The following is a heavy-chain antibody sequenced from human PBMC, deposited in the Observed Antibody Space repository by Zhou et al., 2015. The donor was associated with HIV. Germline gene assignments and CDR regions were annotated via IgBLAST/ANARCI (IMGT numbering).Heavy chain of an antibody. CDR2: IRFDESEE. CDR1: GFTFSSYG. D-gene: IGHD1-26*01. J-gene: IGHJ4*02. CDR3: ARSRWSSLDY. Sequence: QVQLVESGGGVVQPGRSLRLSCAASGFTFSSYGMHWVRQAPGKGLEWVAFIRFDESEEHYADSVKGRFTISRDNAKNTLYLQMNSLRAEDTAVYYCARSRWSSLDYWGQGILVTVSS. V-gene: IGHV3-33*03.